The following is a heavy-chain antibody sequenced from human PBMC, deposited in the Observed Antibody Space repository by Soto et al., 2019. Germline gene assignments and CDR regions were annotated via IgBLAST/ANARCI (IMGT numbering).Heavy chain of an antibody. CDR2: VSNTLTYT. J-gene: IGHJ4*01. CDR1: RVNFREFY. D-gene: IGHD6-19*01. Sequence: GGSLRLPCAASRVNFREFYLAWFRQCPGTGLERISYVSNTLTYTNYADSVRGRFFLSRDNPKNSFALQLNPLQAPDSAVYFSARQHGGFRSGWDIDHWGQGT. CDR3: ARQHGGFRSGWDIDH. V-gene: IGHV3-11*03.